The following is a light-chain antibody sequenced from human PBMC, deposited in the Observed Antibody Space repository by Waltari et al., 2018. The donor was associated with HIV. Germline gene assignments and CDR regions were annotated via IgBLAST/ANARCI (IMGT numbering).Light chain of an antibody. J-gene: IGLJ2*01. V-gene: IGLV2-11*01. Sequence: QSALIQPPSVSGSPGHSVTISCIGTSSDVGSYDFVSWNQHYPGTVPKPMIYNVNSQPSGVPDRFSGSKSGNTASVTISGLQADDEAEVSFKVLFGGGTKVTVL. CDR3: KVL. CDR2: NVN. CDR1: SSDVGSYDF.